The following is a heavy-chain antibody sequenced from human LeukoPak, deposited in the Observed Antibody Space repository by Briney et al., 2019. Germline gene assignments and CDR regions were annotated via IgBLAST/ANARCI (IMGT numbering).Heavy chain of an antibody. CDR2: ISGSGGST. V-gene: IGHV3-23*01. CDR1: GFTFSDHY. D-gene: IGHD2-2*01. J-gene: IGHJ3*02. Sequence: GGSLRLSCAASGFTFSDHYMNWIRQAPGKGLEWVSAISGSGGSTYYADSVKGRFTISRDNSKNTLYLQMNSLRAEDTAVYYCAKETQLRSAFDIWGQGTMVTVSS. CDR3: AKETQLRSAFDI.